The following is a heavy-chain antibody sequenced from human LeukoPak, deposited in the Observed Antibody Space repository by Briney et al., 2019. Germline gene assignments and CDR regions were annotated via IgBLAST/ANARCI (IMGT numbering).Heavy chain of an antibody. V-gene: IGHV4-39*01. D-gene: IGHD2-15*01. CDR2: ITYSGSS. J-gene: IGHJ4*02. CDR1: GGSISSSGHY. Sequence: SETLSLTCSVSGGSISSSGHYWGWIRQPPGKGLEWIGIITYSGSSNYNPSLKSRVTISVDASNNQFSLKLTSMTAADTAVYYCVRRCYSGGVYYYFDYWGQGTLVTVSS. CDR3: VRRCYSGGVYYYFDY.